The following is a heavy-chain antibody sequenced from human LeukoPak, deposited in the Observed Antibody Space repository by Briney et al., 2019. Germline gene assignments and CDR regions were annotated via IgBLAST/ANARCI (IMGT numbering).Heavy chain of an antibody. CDR3: ARDQPYYDILTGNLDY. J-gene: IGHJ4*02. V-gene: IGHV3-23*01. D-gene: IGHD3-9*01. Sequence: GGSLRLSCAASGFTFSSYAMSWVRQAPGKGLEWVSAISGSGGSTYYADSVKGRFTISRDNSKNTLYLQMNSLRAEDTAVYYCARDQPYYDILTGNLDYWGQGTLVTVSS. CDR2: ISGSGGST. CDR1: GFTFSSYA.